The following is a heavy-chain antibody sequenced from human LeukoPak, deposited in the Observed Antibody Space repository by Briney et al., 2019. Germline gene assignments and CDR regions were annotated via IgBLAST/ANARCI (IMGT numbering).Heavy chain of an antibody. CDR3: ARGFRDCSSTSCYVFYGSGSYYIADAFDI. CDR1: GYSFTSYD. Sequence: ASVKVSCKASGYSFTSYDLNWVRQATGQGLEWMGWINPNSGNTGYAQKFQGRVTITRNTPLSTAYMELSRLRSDDTAVYYCARGFRDCSSTSCYVFYGSGSYYIADAFDIWGQGTMVTVSS. D-gene: IGHD3-10*01. CDR2: INPNSGNT. J-gene: IGHJ3*02. V-gene: IGHV1-8*01.